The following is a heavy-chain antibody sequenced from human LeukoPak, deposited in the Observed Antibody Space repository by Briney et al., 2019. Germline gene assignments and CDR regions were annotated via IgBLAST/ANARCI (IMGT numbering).Heavy chain of an antibody. CDR2: INPSGGST. CDR1: GYTFTSYY. Sequence: ASVKVSCKASGYTFTSYYMHWVRQAPGQGLEWMGIINPSGGSTSYAQKFQGRVTMTRDTSTSTVYMELSSLRSEDTAVYYCASLEYSSSFAPEPNAFDIWGQGTMVTVSS. D-gene: IGHD6-6*01. V-gene: IGHV1-46*01. J-gene: IGHJ3*02. CDR3: ASLEYSSSFAPEPNAFDI.